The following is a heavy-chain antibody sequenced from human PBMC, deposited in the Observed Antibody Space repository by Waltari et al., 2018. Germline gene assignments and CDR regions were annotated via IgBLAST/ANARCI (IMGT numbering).Heavy chain of an antibody. V-gene: IGHV4-39*01. CDR2: IYYSGST. CDR1: GGSITSRSYY. D-gene: IGHD3-22*01. CDR3: ARQDGVYYYNY. J-gene: IGHJ4*02. Sequence: QLQLQESGPGLVTPSETLSLTCTVAGGSITSRSYYWGWIRQPPGKGLEWIGSIYYSGSTYYNPSLKSRVTISVDTSKNQFSLKLSSVTAADTAVYYCARQDGVYYYNYWGQGTLVTVSS.